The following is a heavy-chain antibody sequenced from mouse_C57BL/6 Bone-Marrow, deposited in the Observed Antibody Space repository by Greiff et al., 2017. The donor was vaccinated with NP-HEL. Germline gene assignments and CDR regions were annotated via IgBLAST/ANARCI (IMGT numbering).Heavy chain of an antibody. V-gene: IGHV12-3*01. Sequence: QVQLKESGPGLVKPSQSLFLTCSITGFPITSGYYWIWIRQSPGKPLEWMGYITHSGETFYNQSLQSPISITRETSKNQFFLQLNSVTTEDTAMYYCAGDYDGYWYFDVWGTGTTVTVSS. CDR2: ITHSGET. D-gene: IGHD2-3*01. CDR1: GFPITSGYY. CDR3: AGDYDGYWYFDV. J-gene: IGHJ1*03.